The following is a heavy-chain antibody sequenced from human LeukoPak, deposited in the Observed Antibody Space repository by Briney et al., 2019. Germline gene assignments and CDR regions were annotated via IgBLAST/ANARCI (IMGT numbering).Heavy chain of an antibody. CDR2: IYSGGST. V-gene: IGHV3-53*05. D-gene: IGHD3-22*01. CDR3: ARAAGMIVVVITTIPY. J-gene: IGHJ4*02. Sequence: GGSLRLSCAASGFTVSSNYMSWVRQAPGEGLEWVSVIYSGGSTFYADSVKGRFTISRDNSKNTLYLQMNSLRAEDTAVYYCARAAGMIVVVITTIPYWGQGTLVTVSS. CDR1: GFTVSSNY.